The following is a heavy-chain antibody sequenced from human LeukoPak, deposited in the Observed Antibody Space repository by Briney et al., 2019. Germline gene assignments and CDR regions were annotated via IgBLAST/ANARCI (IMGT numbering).Heavy chain of an antibody. V-gene: IGHV3-23*01. Sequence: PGGSLRLSCAASGFTFSNYAMSWVRQAPGRGLEWVSVISGSGGNTHYADSVKGRFTISRDNSKNTLYLQMNSLRAEDTAVYYCAKDQGYYYGSGSPNWFDPWGQGTLVTVSS. CDR1: GFTFSNYA. CDR2: ISGSGGNT. J-gene: IGHJ5*02. CDR3: AKDQGYYYGSGSPNWFDP. D-gene: IGHD3-10*01.